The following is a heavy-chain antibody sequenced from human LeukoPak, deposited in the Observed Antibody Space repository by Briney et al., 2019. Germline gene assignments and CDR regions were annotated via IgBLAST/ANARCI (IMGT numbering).Heavy chain of an antibody. J-gene: IGHJ4*02. CDR1: GGTFSSYA. D-gene: IGHD3-22*01. V-gene: IGHV1-69*05. CDR3: ARDPPDYYVSSGHSGSY. CDR2: IIPIFGTA. Sequence: VASVKVSCKASGGTFSSYAISWVRQAPGQGLEWMGRIIPIFGTANYAQKFEGRVTITTDESTSTAYMELSSLRSEDTAVYYCARDPPDYYVSSGHSGSYWGQGTLVTVSS.